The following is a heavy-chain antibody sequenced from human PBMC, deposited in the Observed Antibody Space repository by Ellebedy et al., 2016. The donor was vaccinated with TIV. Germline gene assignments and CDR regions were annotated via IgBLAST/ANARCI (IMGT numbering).Heavy chain of an antibody. J-gene: IGHJ3*02. CDR3: ATESFNDVDLKIWGVFNM. CDR1: EFTVGSNY. V-gene: IGHV3-66*01. D-gene: IGHD1-1*01. CDR2: ISTGLST. Sequence: GGSLRLSCAASEFTVGSNYMSWVRQAPGRGLEWVSVISTGLSTHYAGSVKGRFTVSRDDSKNTLHLQMHSLRAEDTAVYYCATESFNDVDLKIWGVFNMWGQGTMVTVSS.